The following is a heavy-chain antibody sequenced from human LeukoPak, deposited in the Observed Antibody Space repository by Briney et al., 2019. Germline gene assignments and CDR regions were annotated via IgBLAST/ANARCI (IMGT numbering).Heavy chain of an antibody. D-gene: IGHD3-10*01. V-gene: IGHV4-59*01. J-gene: IGHJ4*02. CDR2: IYYSGST. CDR1: GGSISGYY. Sequence: PSETLSLTCTVSGGSISGYYWSWIRQPPGKGLEWIGYIYYSGSTNYNPSLKSRVTISVDTSKNQFSLKLSSVTAADTAVYYCARERTNMVRDWGQGTLVTVSS. CDR3: ARERTNMVRD.